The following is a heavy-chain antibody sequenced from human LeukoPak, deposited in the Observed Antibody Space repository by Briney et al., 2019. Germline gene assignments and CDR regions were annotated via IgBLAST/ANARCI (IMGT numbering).Heavy chain of an antibody. CDR2: ISGSGGST. CDR3: ARKTSSRYYYGMDV. J-gene: IGHJ6*02. V-gene: IGHV3-23*01. D-gene: IGHD3-16*02. Sequence: GGSLRLSCAASGFTFSSYAMSWVRQAPGKGLEWVSAISGSGGSTYYADSVKGRFTISRDNSKNTLYLQMNSLRAEDTAVYYCARKTSSRYYYGMDVWGQGTTVTVSS. CDR1: GFTFSSYA.